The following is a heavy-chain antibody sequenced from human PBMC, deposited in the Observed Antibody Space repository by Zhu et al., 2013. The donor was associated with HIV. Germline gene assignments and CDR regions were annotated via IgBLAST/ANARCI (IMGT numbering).Heavy chain of an antibody. V-gene: IGHV1-18*01. Sequence: QVQLVQSGAEVKKPGASVKVSCKASAYTLTTYGVSWVRQAPGQGLEWMGWISPYNANTDYAQKFQGRVTMTTDTSTNTAYLDLRSLRSDDTAIYYCAEDTSIVTGDAYWGQGTLVIVSS. D-gene: IGHD5-18*01. CDR3: AEDTSIVTGDAY. CDR2: ISPYNANT. J-gene: IGHJ4*02. CDR1: AYTLTTYG.